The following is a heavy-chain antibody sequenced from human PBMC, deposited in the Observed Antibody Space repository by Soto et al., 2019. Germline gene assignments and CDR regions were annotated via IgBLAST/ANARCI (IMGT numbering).Heavy chain of an antibody. V-gene: IGHV3-33*01. CDR2: IWYDGSNK. CDR1: GFTFSSYG. CDR3: ARGSDIVATSTDDAFDI. J-gene: IGHJ3*02. D-gene: IGHD5-12*01. Sequence: GGSLRLSCAASGFTFSSYGMHWVRQAPGKGLEWVAVIWYDGSNKYYADSVKGRFTISRDNSKNTLYLQMNSLRAEDTAVYYCARGSDIVATSTDDAFDIWGQGTMVTVSS.